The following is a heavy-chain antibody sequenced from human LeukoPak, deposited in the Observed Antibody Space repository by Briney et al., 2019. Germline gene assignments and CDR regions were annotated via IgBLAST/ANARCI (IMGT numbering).Heavy chain of an antibody. CDR1: GFTFSSYG. D-gene: IGHD2-2*02. Sequence: GRSLRLSCAASGFTFSSYGMHWVRQAPGMGLEWVAVIWYDGSNKYYADSVKGRFTISRGNSKNTLYLQMNSLRAEDTAVYYCAKDRVPAAIGPIDYWGQGTLVTVSS. J-gene: IGHJ4*02. CDR3: AKDRVPAAIGPIDY. V-gene: IGHV3-33*06. CDR2: IWYDGSNK.